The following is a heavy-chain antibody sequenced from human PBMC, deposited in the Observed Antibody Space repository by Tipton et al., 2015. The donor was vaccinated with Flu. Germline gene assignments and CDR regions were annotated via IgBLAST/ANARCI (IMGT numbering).Heavy chain of an antibody. D-gene: IGHD1-26*01. Sequence: TLSLTCTVSGGSIGSGGYYWSWVRQHPGKGLDWIGYIYHTGRSYCNASLKSRITISVDTSKNQFSLKLTSVTAADTAVYYCARDRWEYASGFDSWGQGSLVTVSP. CDR2: IYHTGRS. CDR3: ARDRWEYASGFDS. CDR1: GGSIGSGGYY. V-gene: IGHV4-31*03. J-gene: IGHJ4*02.